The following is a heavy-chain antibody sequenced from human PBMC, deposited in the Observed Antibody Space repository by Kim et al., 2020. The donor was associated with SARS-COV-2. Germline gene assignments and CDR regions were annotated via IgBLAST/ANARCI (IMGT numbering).Heavy chain of an antibody. D-gene: IGHD2-2*01. CDR3: VRGATPSPY. J-gene: IGHJ4*02. CDR2: INEAGRDK. V-gene: IGHV3-7*01. CDR1: GFTFTSYW. Sequence: GGSLRLSCAASGFTFTSYWMNWVRQAPGKGLEWVANINEAGRDKYYVDSVKGRFTISRDNAKNSVYLQMNSLRAEDTAVYYCVRGATPSPYWGPGTLVTV.